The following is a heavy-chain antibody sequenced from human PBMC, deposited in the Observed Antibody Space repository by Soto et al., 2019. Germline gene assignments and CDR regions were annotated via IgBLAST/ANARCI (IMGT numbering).Heavy chain of an antibody. CDR1: GGSISGHY. Sequence: PSETLSLTCTVSGGSISGHYWTWIRQPPGKELEWIGYIFYSGVTNYNPSLRNRVTLSVDTSKNQFSLKLRSVTAEDTAVYYCARVGSSGWSPDYWGRGTLVTVSS. J-gene: IGHJ4*02. V-gene: IGHV4-59*11. CDR2: IFYSGVT. D-gene: IGHD6-19*01. CDR3: ARVGSSGWSPDY.